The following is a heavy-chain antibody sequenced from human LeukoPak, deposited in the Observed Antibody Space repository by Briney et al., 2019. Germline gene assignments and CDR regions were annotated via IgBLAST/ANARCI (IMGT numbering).Heavy chain of an antibody. V-gene: IGHV3-30*02. CDR1: GFTFTSYG. Sequence: GGSLRLSCAASGFTFTSYGMHWVRQAPGKGLEWVAFIRYDGSNKYYADSVKGRFTISRDNLLYLQMNSLRAEDTAVYYCARDKVAEHDYGGNGISYWGQGTLVTVSS. D-gene: IGHD4-23*01. CDR2: IRYDGSNK. CDR3: ARDKVAEHDYGGNGISY. J-gene: IGHJ4*02.